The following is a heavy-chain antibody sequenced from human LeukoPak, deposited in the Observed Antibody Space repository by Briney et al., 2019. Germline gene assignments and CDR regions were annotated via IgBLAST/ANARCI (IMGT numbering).Heavy chain of an antibody. D-gene: IGHD6-19*01. Sequence: GGSLRLSCAASGITFSSYAMHWVRQAPGKGLEWVAVISYDGSNKYYADSVKGRFTISRDNSKNTLYLQMNSLRAEDTAVYYCARDRGYSSGWYYFDYWGQGTLVTVSS. V-gene: IGHV3-30-3*01. CDR3: ARDRGYSSGWYYFDY. CDR1: GITFSSYA. CDR2: ISYDGSNK. J-gene: IGHJ4*02.